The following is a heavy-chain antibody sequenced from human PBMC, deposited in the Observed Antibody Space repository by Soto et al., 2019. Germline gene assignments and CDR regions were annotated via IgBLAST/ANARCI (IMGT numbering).Heavy chain of an antibody. Sequence: SETLSLTCAVYGGSFSGYYWSWIRQPPGKGLEWIGEINHSGSTNYNPSLKSRVTISVDTSKNQFSLKLSSVTAADTAVYYCALREGPYRWFDPWGQGTLVTVSS. D-gene: IGHD3-16*02. J-gene: IGHJ5*02. CDR1: GGSFSGYY. CDR2: INHSGST. V-gene: IGHV4-34*01. CDR3: ALREGPYRWFDP.